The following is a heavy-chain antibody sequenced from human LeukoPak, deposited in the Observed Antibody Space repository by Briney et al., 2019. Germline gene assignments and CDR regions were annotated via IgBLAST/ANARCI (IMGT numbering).Heavy chain of an antibody. D-gene: IGHD3-22*01. J-gene: IGHJ3*02. CDR1: GVTVSDNY. V-gene: IGHV3-53*01. CDR2: IYSGGST. CDR3: GAMIVVVPWAFDI. Sequence: HGGSLRPPSSASGVTVSDNYISRVRQAPGEGMELGSVIYSGGSTYYADSVKGRFTISRDNSKNTLYLQMNSLRAEDTAVYYCGAMIVVVPWAFDIWGQGTMVTVSS.